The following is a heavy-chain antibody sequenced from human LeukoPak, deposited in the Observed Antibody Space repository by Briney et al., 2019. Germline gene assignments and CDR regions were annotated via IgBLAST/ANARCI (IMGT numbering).Heavy chain of an antibody. J-gene: IGHJ4*02. CDR1: GGSISSGGYY. CDR2: INHSGST. D-gene: IGHD3-10*01. CDR3: ARRRQGSGQRKRGYFDY. Sequence: KTSETLSLTCAVSGGSISSGGYYWSWIRQPPGKGLEWIGEINHSGSTNYNPSLKSRVTISVDTSKNQFSLKLSSVTAADTAVYYCARRRQGSGQRKRGYFDYWGQGTLVTVSS. V-gene: IGHV4-34*01.